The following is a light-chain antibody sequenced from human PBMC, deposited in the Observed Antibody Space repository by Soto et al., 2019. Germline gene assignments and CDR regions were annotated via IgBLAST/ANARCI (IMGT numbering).Light chain of an antibody. CDR2: DAS. CDR1: QSVSSY. J-gene: IGKJ3*01. V-gene: IGKV3-11*01. CDR3: QQRSNWPPGVT. Sequence: EIVLKQSPATLSLSPGERATLSCRASQSVSSYLAWYQQKPGQAPRLLIYDASNRATGIPARSSGSGSGTDFTLTISSLEPEDFAVYYCQQRSNWPPGVTFGPGTKVDIK.